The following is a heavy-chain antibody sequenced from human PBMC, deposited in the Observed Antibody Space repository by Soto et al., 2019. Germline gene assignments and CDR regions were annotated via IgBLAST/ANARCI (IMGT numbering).Heavy chain of an antibody. D-gene: IGHD3-16*02. V-gene: IGHV3-33*01. J-gene: IGHJ3*02. CDR3: ARDWDYDYIWGSYRQHAFDI. CDR2: IWYDGSNK. Sequence: PGGSLRLSCAASGFTFSSYGMHWVRQAPGKGLEWVAVIWYDGSNKYYADSVKGRFTISRDNSKNTLYLQMNSLRAEDTAVYYCARDWDYDYIWGSYRQHAFDIPTRRTIVPGSS. CDR1: GFTFSSYG.